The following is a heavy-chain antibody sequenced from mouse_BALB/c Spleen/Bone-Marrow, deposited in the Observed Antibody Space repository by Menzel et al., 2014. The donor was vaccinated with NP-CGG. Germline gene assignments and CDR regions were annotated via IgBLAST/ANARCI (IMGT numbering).Heavy chain of an antibody. V-gene: IGHV1-54*01. CDR3: ARGITTGYFDY. J-gene: IGHJ2*01. Sequence: VKVVESGAELVRPGTSVKVSCKASGYAFTNYLIEWVKQRPGQGLEWIGVINPGSGGTNYNEKFKGQATLTADKSSSTDCMQLSRLTSDDSAVYFFARGITTGYFDYWGQGTPLTVSS. D-gene: IGHD1-1*01. CDR1: GYAFTNYL. CDR2: INPGSGGT.